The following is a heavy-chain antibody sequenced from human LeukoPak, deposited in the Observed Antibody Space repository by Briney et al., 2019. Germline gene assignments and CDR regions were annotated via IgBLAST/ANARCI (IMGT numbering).Heavy chain of an antibody. J-gene: IGHJ5*02. CDR2: IIPIFGTA. Sequence: SVKVSCKASGGTFISYAISWVRQAPGQGLEWMGGIIPIFGTANYAQKFQGRVTITTDESTSTAYMELSSLRSEDTAVYYCARDRGYGGNSWWFDPWGQGTLVTVSS. CDR1: GGTFISYA. V-gene: IGHV1-69*05. CDR3: ARDRGYGGNSWWFDP. D-gene: IGHD4-23*01.